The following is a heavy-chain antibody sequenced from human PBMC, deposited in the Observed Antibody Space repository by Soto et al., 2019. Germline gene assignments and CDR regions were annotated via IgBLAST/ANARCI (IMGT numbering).Heavy chain of an antibody. V-gene: IGHV3-11*04. CDR3: ARRYKDGRRDCISTSCLFDP. D-gene: IGHD2-2*01. Sequence: PGGSLRLSCAASGFTFSDYYMSWIRQAPGKGLEWVSYISSSGSTIYYADSVKGRFTISRDNSKNTLYLQMNSLRAEDTAVYYCARRYKDGRRDCISTSCLFDPWGQGTLVTVSS. CDR2: ISSSGSTI. CDR1: GFTFSDYY. J-gene: IGHJ5*02.